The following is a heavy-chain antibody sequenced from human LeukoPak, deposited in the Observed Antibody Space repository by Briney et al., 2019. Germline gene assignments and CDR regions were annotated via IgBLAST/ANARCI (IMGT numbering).Heavy chain of an antibody. D-gene: IGHD3-22*01. CDR1: GFTLSSYS. CDR2: VSISSSTI. Sequence: PGGSLRLSCAASGFTLSSYSMNWVRQAPGKGLEWVSYVSISSSTIYYADSVKGRFTISRDNAKNVLYLQMNSLRAEDTAVYYCARPGDSSGYYSGDYYYGMDVWGQGTTVTVSS. CDR3: ARPGDSSGYYSGDYYYGMDV. V-gene: IGHV3-48*04. J-gene: IGHJ6*02.